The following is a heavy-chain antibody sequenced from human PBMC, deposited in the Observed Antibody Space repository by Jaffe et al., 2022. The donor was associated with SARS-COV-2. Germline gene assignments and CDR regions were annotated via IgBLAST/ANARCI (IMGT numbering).Heavy chain of an antibody. J-gene: IGHJ3*02. CDR2: ISSGSNII. CDR3: ATPLWQIGAFDI. CDR1: GFTFSDYS. V-gene: IGHV3-48*01. Sequence: EVQLVESGGGLVQPGGSLRLSCAASGFTFSDYSMNWVRQAPGKGPEWVSYISSGSNIIYYADSVKGRFTISRDNAKNSLYLQMNSLRAEDTAVYYCATPLWQIGAFDIWGQGTMVTVSS. D-gene: IGHD3-10*01.